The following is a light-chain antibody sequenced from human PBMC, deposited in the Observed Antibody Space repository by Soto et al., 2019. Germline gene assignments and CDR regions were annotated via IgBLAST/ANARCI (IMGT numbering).Light chain of an antibody. V-gene: IGKV3-20*01. Sequence: EVVLTQSPGTLSLSPGETATLSCRASEGVASNYLAWYQQKPGQAPRLLIYGASSRATGIPDRFSGSGSGTDFTLTISRLEPEDFAVYYCQQYGSSPPYTFGQGTKLEIK. CDR1: EGVASNY. CDR2: GAS. J-gene: IGKJ2*01. CDR3: QQYGSSPPYT.